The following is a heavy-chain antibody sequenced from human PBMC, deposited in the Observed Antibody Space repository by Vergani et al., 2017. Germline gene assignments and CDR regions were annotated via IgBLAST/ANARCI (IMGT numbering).Heavy chain of an antibody. V-gene: IGHV3-30*02. Sequence: QVQLVESGGGVVQRGGSLRLSCATSGFTLSNYDMQWIRQGPGKGLEFVAFIQFDGSNQYYADSVKGRFTLARDFSKNTLYLQMNSLRTDDTATYYCAKHCRGCVIDYWGQGTQVIVSS. J-gene: IGHJ4*02. CDR1: GFTLSNYD. D-gene: IGHD2-21*02. CDR2: IQFDGSNQ. CDR3: AKHCRGCVIDY.